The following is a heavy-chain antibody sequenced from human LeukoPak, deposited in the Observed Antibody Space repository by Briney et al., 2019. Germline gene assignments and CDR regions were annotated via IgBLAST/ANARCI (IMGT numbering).Heavy chain of an antibody. CDR2: ISGSGGST. D-gene: IGHD3-10*01. CDR1: GFPFTSYA. V-gene: IGHV3-23*01. CDR3: AKDLLYGSGSAYYYYMDV. J-gene: IGHJ6*03. Sequence: PGGSLRLSCAASGFPFTSYAMTWVRQAPGKGLEWVSAISGSGGSTYYADSVKGRFTISRDNSKNTLYLQMNSLRAEDTAVYYCAKDLLYGSGSAYYYYMDVWGKGTTVTVSS.